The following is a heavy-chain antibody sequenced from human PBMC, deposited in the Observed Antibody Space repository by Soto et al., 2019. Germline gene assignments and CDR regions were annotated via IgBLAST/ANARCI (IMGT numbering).Heavy chain of an antibody. CDR2: IYYSGST. J-gene: IGHJ6*02. CDR1: GGSISSSSYY. D-gene: IGHD3-10*01. V-gene: IGHV4-39*01. Sequence: SETLSLTCTVSGGSISSSSYYWGWIRQPPGKGLEWIGSIYYSGSTYYNPSLKSRVTISVDTSKTQLSLKLSSVTAADTAVYYCARVSGIYYYGMDVWGQGTTVTVSS. CDR3: ARVSGIYYYGMDV.